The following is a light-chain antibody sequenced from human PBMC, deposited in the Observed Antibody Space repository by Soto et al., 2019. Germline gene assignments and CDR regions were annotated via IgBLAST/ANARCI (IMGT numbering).Light chain of an antibody. V-gene: IGLV2-8*01. CDR2: EVT. J-gene: IGLJ3*02. CDR3: SSYAGSNMAM. CDR1: SSAVGGYDY. Sequence: QSALTQPPSASGSPGQSVTISCTGTSSAVGGYDYVSGYQQHPGKAPRLMIYEVTKLPSGVPDRFSGSKSGNTASRTVSGLQAEDEADYYCSSYAGSNMAMFGGGTKLTVL.